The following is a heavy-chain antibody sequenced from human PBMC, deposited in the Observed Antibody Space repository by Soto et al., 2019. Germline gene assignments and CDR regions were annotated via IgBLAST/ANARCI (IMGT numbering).Heavy chain of an antibody. CDR2: INHSGIT. J-gene: IGHJ4*02. D-gene: IGHD3-22*01. Sequence: SETLSLTCAVYGGSFSGYYWSWIRQPPGKGLEWIGEINHSGITNYNPSLKSRVTISVDTSKNQFSRKLSSVTAADTAVYYCASGRRLKARPFDYWGQGTLVTVSS. CDR1: GGSFSGYY. V-gene: IGHV4-34*01. CDR3: ASGRRLKARPFDY.